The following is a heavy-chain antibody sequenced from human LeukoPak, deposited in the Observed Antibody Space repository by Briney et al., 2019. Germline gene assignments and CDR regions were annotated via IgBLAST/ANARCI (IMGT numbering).Heavy chain of an antibody. V-gene: IGHV3-64*01. CDR1: GFTFSSYA. Sequence: GGSLRLSCAASGFTFSSYAMHWVRQAPGKGLEYVSAITSNGGSTYYANSVKGRFTISRDNSKNTLYLQMNSLRAEDTAVYYCARGESSDCTCIDYWGQGTLVSVSS. D-gene: IGHD2-21*02. CDR2: ITSNGGST. J-gene: IGHJ4*02. CDR3: ARGESSDCTCIDY.